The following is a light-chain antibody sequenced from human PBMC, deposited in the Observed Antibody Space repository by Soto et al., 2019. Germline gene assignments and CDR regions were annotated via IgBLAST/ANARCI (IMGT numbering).Light chain of an antibody. CDR3: ASWDDTLKGYV. Sequence: QSVLTQPPSPSETPGRRVAISCSRSSSTIGGNSVSWYQQIPGTAPKLLIYRDHQRPSGVPDRFSGSKSGTSASLAISGLQSDDEADYYCASWDDTLKGYVFATGTKVTVL. CDR1: SSTIGGNS. J-gene: IGLJ1*01. V-gene: IGLV1-44*01. CDR2: RDH.